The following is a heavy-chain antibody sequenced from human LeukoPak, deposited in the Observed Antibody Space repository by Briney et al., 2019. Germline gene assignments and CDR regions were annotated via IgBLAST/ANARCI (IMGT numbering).Heavy chain of an antibody. D-gene: IGHD2-15*01. V-gene: IGHV4-39*01. Sequence: SETLSLTCTVSGGSISSSSYYWGWIRLPPGKGLEWIGSIYYSGSTYYNPSLKSRVTISVDTSKNQFSLKLSSVTAADTAVYYCARHLCSGGSCYVFDYWGQGTLVTVSS. CDR1: GGSISSSSYY. J-gene: IGHJ4*02. CDR2: IYYSGST. CDR3: ARHLCSGGSCYVFDY.